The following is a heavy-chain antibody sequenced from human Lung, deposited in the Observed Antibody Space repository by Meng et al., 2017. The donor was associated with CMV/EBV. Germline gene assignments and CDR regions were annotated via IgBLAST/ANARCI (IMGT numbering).Heavy chain of an antibody. Sequence: SVXVSXXASAYTFTSYDIHWVRQATGQGLEWMGGIIPTLGVTNYAQTFHGRLTITADKSTSTAYMALSSLTSEDTAVYRCARDFKKRRGTFGTFSGGHYGLDVWGQGXTVTVSS. V-gene: IGHV1-69*10. CDR3: ARDFKKRRGTFGTFSGGHYGLDV. CDR2: IIPTLGVT. D-gene: IGHD1-7*01. J-gene: IGHJ6*02. CDR1: AYTFTSYD.